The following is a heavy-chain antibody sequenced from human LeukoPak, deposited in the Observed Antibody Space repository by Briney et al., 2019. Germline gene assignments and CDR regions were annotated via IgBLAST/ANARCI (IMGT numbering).Heavy chain of an antibody. Sequence: PGGALRLSCAASGFTFSDEYMSWIRQAPGKGLEWVSYISNSGTYTNYADSVRGRFTISRDNSKNTVYLQMNSLRAEDTALYYCAKGRDATSNFDSWGQGTLVTVSS. CDR3: AKGRDATSNFDS. J-gene: IGHJ4*02. D-gene: IGHD2-2*01. V-gene: IGHV3-11*03. CDR1: GFTFSDEY. CDR2: ISNSGTYT.